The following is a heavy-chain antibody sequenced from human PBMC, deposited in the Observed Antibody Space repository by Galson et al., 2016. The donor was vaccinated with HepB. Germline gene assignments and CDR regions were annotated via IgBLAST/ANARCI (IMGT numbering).Heavy chain of an antibody. V-gene: IGHV1-3*01. Sequence: SVKVSCKASGYTFTSYAMHWVRQAPGQRLEWMGWINAGNGNTKNSQKFQGRVTITRDTSASTAYMELSSLRSEDTAVYYCARAGTLRSGYGYYFDYWGQGTRVTVSS. CDR3: ARAGTLRSGYGYYFDY. CDR1: GYTFTSYA. J-gene: IGHJ4*02. CDR2: INAGNGNT. D-gene: IGHD3-3*01.